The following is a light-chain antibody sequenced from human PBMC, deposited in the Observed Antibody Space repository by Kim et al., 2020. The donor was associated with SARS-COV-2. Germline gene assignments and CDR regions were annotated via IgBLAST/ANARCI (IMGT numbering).Light chain of an antibody. CDR1: SLRSYY. CDR2: GKN. CDR3: NSRDSSGNLNVV. J-gene: IGLJ2*01. V-gene: IGLV3-19*01. Sequence: SSELTQDPAVSVALGQTVRITCQGDSLRSYYASWYQQKPGQAPVLVIYGKNNRPSGIPDRFSGSSSGNTASLTITGAQAEDEADYYCNSRDSSGNLNVVV.